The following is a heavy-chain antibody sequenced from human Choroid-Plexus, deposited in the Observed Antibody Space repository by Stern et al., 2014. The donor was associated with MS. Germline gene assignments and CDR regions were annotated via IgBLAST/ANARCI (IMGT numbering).Heavy chain of an antibody. CDR3: AKDRQYLTFFFDF. Sequence: VQLVESGGGVVQPGRPLRLSCAASVGMHWVRQAPGKGLEWVALISYDGSKDYAASVKGRFAISRDNSKNTLYLQMNSLRAEDTAVYYCAKDRQYLTFFFDFWGQGSLVTVSS. CDR2: ISYDGSK. D-gene: IGHD2/OR15-2a*01. J-gene: IGHJ4*02. CDR1: VG. V-gene: IGHV3-30*18.